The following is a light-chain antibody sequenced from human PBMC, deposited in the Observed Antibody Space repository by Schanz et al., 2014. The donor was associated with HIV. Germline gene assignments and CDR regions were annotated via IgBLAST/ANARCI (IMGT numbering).Light chain of an antibody. V-gene: IGLV2-14*03. Sequence: QSALTQPASVSGSLGQSITISCTGTSGDVGRYDYVSWYQQHPGQAPKLLIYDVTYRPSGISNRFSGSKSGYTASLTISGLQAEDEADYYCCSYAGSRYVFGTGTKLTVL. J-gene: IGLJ1*01. CDR2: DVT. CDR3: CSYAGSRYV. CDR1: SGDVGRYDY.